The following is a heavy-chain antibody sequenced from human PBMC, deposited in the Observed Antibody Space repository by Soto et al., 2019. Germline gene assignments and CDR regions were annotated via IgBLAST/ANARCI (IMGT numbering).Heavy chain of an antibody. D-gene: IGHD3-22*01. Sequence: GGSLRLSCAASGFTFSRYWMSWVRQAPGKGLERVANIKQDGSEKYYVDSVKGRFTISRDNAKNSLNLQMNSLRAEDTAVYYCARVTDYYESSGYFDYWGQGT. CDR1: GFTFSRYW. CDR2: IKQDGSEK. V-gene: IGHV3-7*01. CDR3: ARVTDYYESSGYFDY. J-gene: IGHJ4*02.